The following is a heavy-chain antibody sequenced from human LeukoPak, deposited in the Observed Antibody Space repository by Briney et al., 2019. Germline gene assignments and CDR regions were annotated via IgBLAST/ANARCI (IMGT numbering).Heavy chain of an antibody. D-gene: IGHD1-26*01. V-gene: IGHV3-23*01. J-gene: IGHJ3*02. CDR3: AKSLLTTASGTGRAFDI. CDR2: ISASGDVT. Sequence: GGSLRLSCAASGFTFTDHYMSWVRQAPGKGLEWVSGISASGDVTFHADPVKGRFTISRDNSRNTLYLQMNSLRAEDTAEYYCAKSLLTTASGTGRAFDIWGQGTMVTVSA. CDR1: GFTFTDHY.